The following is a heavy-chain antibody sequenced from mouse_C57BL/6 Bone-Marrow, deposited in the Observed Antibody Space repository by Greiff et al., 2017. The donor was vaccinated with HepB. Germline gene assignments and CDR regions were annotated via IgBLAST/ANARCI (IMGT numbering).Heavy chain of an antibody. Sequence: EVQLQQSGAELVRPGASVKLSCTASGFNIKDDYMHWVKQRPEQGLEWIGWIDPENGDTEYASKFQGKATITADKSSSTAYMQLSSLTYEDSAVYYCAPLNHRFAYWGQGTLVTVSA. CDR1: GFNIKDDY. CDR3: APLNHRFAY. V-gene: IGHV14-4*01. J-gene: IGHJ3*01. CDR2: IDPENGDT.